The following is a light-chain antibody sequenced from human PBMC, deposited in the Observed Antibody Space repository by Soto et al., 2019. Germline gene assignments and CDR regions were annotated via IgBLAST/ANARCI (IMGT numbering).Light chain of an antibody. CDR2: GAS. J-gene: IGKJ1*01. CDR1: QSVSNN. V-gene: IGKV3-15*01. CDR3: QQYHYWWT. Sequence: EIVMTQSPATLSVSPGEKATLSCRASQSVSNNLAWLQQKPGQVPRLLLYGASNRATGVSARFSGSGSGTEFTLTISSLQSEDFAVYYCQQYHYWWTFGQGTKVDIK.